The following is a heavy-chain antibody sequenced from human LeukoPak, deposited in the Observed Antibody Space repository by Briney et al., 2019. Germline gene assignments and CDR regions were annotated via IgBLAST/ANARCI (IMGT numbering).Heavy chain of an antibody. CDR1: RGSISGYY. V-gene: IGHV4-59*08. D-gene: IGHD7-27*01. CDR3: ARVWGYFDY. Sequence: SESLSVTCTLPRGSISGYYWSCIWQPPGEGLEWVGYIYYSGSTNYTPSLKSRVTISVDTSKNQFSLQLSSVTAADTAVYYCARVWGYFDYWGQGTLVTVSS. J-gene: IGHJ4*02. CDR2: IYYSGST.